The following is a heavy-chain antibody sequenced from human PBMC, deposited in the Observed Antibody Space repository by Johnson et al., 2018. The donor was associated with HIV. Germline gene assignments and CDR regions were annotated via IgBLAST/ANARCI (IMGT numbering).Heavy chain of an antibody. CDR2: IWYDGRNK. Sequence: QVQLVESGGGVVQPGGSLRLSCAASGFTFSNYGMHWVRQAPGKGLEWVAVIWYDGRNKDYADSVKGRITISRDNSKNTLYLQMNSLRAEDTAVYYCAKGDYFDTRAAFDIWGQGTVVIVSS. CDR3: AKGDYFDTRAAFDI. V-gene: IGHV3-33*03. CDR1: GFTFSNYG. J-gene: IGHJ3*02. D-gene: IGHD3-22*01.